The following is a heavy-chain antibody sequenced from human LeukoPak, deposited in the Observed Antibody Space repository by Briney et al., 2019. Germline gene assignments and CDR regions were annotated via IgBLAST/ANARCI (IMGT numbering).Heavy chain of an antibody. CDR3: ARPGSYDFWSGYYPPDV. Sequence: GGSLRLSCAASGFTFSSYSMNWVRQAPGKGLEWVSSISSSSSYMYYADSVKGRFTISRDNAKNSLYLQMNSLRAEDTAVYYCARPGSYDFWSGYYPPDVWGKGTTVTVSS. D-gene: IGHD3-3*01. CDR2: ISSSSSYM. J-gene: IGHJ6*04. CDR1: GFTFSSYS. V-gene: IGHV3-21*01.